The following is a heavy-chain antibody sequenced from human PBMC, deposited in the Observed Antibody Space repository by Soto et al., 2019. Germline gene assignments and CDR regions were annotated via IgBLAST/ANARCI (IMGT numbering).Heavy chain of an antibody. V-gene: IGHV4-31*03. D-gene: IGHD1-26*01. J-gene: IGHJ4*02. CDR3: AGSHARSMFDY. CDR2: IYHTGST. CDR1: GGSVSGGGYY. Sequence: QVQLQESGPGLVKPSQTLSLTCSVSGGSVSGGGYYWSWIRQLPGKGLEWIGYIYHTGSTFSNPSLKSRVTISLDTSKSQFSLKLTSVTAADTAMYYCAGSHARSMFDYWGQGTLVTVSS.